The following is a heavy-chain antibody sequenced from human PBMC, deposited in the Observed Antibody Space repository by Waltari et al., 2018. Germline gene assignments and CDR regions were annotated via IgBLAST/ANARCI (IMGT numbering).Heavy chain of an antibody. CDR2: IIPSFGTA. CDR1: GGTFSSYA. V-gene: IGHV1-69*05. Sequence: QVQLVQSGAEVKKPGSSVKVSCKASGGTFSSYAISWVRQAPGQGREWMGGIIPSFGTANYAQKFQGRVTITTDESTSTAYMELSSLRSEDTAVYYCARPPGYSSSFGGAARTEYFQHWGQGTLVTVSS. CDR3: ARPPGYSSSFGGAARTEYFQH. D-gene: IGHD6-13*01. J-gene: IGHJ1*01.